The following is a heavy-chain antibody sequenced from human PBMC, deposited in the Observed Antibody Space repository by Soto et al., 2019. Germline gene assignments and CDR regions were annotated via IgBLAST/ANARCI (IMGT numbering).Heavy chain of an antibody. V-gene: IGHV3-23*01. CDR1: GFGFSNYA. Sequence: GGSLRLSCAASGFGFSNYAMTWVRQAPGKGLEWVSSITTNGATTYYADSVKGRFTISRDNSKNTLYLQMNSLRAEDTAVYYCAKAQEVGATTPFDYWGQGTLVTVSS. CDR3: AKAQEVGATTPFDY. CDR2: ITTNGATT. D-gene: IGHD1-26*01. J-gene: IGHJ4*02.